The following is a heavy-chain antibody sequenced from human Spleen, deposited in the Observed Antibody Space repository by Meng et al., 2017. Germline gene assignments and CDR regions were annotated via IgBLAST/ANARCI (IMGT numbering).Heavy chain of an antibody. CDR3: ATDPRISVAVPFDS. CDR2: ISAYNGNT. Sequence: ASVKVSCKASGYTFTGYYMHWVRQAPGQGLEWMGWISAYNGNTNFAQRFQGRVSMTRNTSISTAYMELSSLRSDDTAVYYCATDPRISVAVPFDSWGQGTLVTVSS. J-gene: IGHJ4*02. D-gene: IGHD6-19*01. CDR1: GYTFTGYY. V-gene: IGHV1-2*02.